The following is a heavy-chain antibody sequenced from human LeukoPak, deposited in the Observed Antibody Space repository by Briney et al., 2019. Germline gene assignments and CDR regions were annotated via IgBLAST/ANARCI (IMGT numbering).Heavy chain of an antibody. D-gene: IGHD1-26*01. J-gene: IGHJ4*02. CDR3: SSGSYLDY. CDR1: GGSISGYY. V-gene: IGHV4-59*01. Sequence: SETLSLTCSVSGGSISGYYWSWIRQPPGKGLEWIGYIHSNGRTNSNPSLKSRVTISVDTFKNQFSLNLISVTAADTAVYYCSSGSYLDYWGQGTLVTVSS. CDR2: IHSNGRT.